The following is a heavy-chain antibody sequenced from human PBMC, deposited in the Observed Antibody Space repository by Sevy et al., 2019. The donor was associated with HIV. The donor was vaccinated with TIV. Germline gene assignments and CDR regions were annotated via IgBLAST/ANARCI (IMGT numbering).Heavy chain of an antibody. Sequence: GGSLRLSCAASGFTFSDYYMSWIRQAPGKGLEWVSYISRSGSTINYADSVKGRFTISRDNAKNSLYLQMNSLRAEDTAVYYCARDGAYYDYVWGSYRYPSFEYWGQGTLVTVSS. V-gene: IGHV3-11*01. CDR2: ISRSGSTI. CDR3: ARDGAYYDYVWGSYRYPSFEY. J-gene: IGHJ4*02. CDR1: GFTFSDYY. D-gene: IGHD3-16*02.